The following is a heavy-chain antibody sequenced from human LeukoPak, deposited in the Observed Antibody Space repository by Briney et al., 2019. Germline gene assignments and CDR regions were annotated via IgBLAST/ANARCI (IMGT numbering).Heavy chain of an antibody. CDR2: IYYSGST. J-gene: IGHJ6*02. V-gene: IGHV4-30-4*01. D-gene: IGHD6-13*01. CDR1: GGSISSGDYY. Sequence: PSQTLSLTCTVSGGSISSGDYYWSWIRQPPGKGLEWIGFIYYSGSTYYNPSLKSRGTISVDTSKNQFSLKLRSVTAADTAVYYCASDGGRIAAAGHYYDYGMDVWGQGTTVTVSS. CDR3: ASDGGRIAAAGHYYDYGMDV.